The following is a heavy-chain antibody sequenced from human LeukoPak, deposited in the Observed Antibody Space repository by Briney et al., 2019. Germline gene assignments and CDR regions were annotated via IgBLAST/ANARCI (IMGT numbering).Heavy chain of an antibody. CDR1: GFTFSSYS. J-gene: IGHJ4*02. D-gene: IGHD2-15*01. V-gene: IGHV3-21*01. CDR3: ARDPVVVVAATPTKTFFDY. CDR2: ISSSSSYI. Sequence: GGSLRLSCAASGFTFSSYSMNWVRQAPGKGLEWVSSISSSSSYIYYADSVKGRFTISRDNAKNTLYLQMNSLRAEDTAVYYCARDPVVVVAATPTKTFFDYWGQGTLVTVSS.